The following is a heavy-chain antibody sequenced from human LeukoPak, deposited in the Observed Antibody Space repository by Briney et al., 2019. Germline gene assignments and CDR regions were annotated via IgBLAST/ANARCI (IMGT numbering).Heavy chain of an antibody. CDR1: GFTVSSNY. J-gene: IGHJ6*03. D-gene: IGHD5-12*01. V-gene: IGHV3-53*01. Sequence: GGSLRLSCAASGFTVSSNYMSWVRQAPGKGLEWASVIYSGGSTYYADPVKGRFTISRDNSKNTLYLQMNSLRAEDTAVYYCARDRPGRGYDYSHYYYYYYMDVWGKGTTVTVSS. CDR3: ARDRPGRGYDYSHYYYYYYMDV. CDR2: IYSGGST.